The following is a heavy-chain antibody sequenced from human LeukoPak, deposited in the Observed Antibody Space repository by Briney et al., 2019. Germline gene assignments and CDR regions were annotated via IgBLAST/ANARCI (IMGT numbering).Heavy chain of an antibody. Sequence: GGSLRLSCAASGFTFSSYSMTWVRQAPGKGLEWVSYISSSSSTIYYADSVKGRFTISRDNAKNSLYLQMNSLRDEDTAVYYCARDMVVVITDGFDYWGQGTLVTVSS. J-gene: IGHJ4*02. D-gene: IGHD3-22*01. CDR2: ISSSSSTI. CDR1: GFTFSSYS. CDR3: ARDMVVVITDGFDY. V-gene: IGHV3-48*02.